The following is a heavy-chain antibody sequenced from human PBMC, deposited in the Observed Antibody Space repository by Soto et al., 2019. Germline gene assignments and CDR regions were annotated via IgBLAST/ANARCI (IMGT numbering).Heavy chain of an antibody. D-gene: IGHD2-8*02. Sequence: QVHLVQSGAEVKRAGASVTVSCKASGYTFSDYYIHWVRQAPGQGLQWMGCINPKSGDRRYAQMFRGWLFMTRNTSISTAYMEVSGLKSDDTAVYFCARGAEVGIELAAFDQWGQGTLVTVSA. V-gene: IGHV1-2*04. CDR3: ARGAEVGIELAAFDQ. CDR2: INPKSGDR. CDR1: GYTFSDYY. J-gene: IGHJ4*02.